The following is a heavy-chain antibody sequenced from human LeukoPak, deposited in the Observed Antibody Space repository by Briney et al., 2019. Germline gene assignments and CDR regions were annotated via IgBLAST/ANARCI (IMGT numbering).Heavy chain of an antibody. CDR3: ARGHTEVTRHFDF. Sequence: GGSLRLSCEASGFTFTTYSMTWVRQAPGKGLEWVSIISSGSSAIFSADALKGRFTISRDDAKNLLYLDMNSLRAEDTAVYYCARGHTEVTRHFDFWGQGTLVTVSS. V-gene: IGHV3-21*01. CDR1: GFTFTTYS. CDR2: ISSGSSAI. J-gene: IGHJ4*02. D-gene: IGHD2-21*02.